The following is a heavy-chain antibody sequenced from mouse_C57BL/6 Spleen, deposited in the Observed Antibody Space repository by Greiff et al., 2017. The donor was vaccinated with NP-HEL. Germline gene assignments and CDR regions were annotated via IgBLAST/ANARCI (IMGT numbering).Heavy chain of an antibody. D-gene: IGHD1-1*01. V-gene: IGHV1-26*01. CDR2: INPNNGGT. J-gene: IGHJ4*01. CDR3: ARRGRYYYGSSYAMDY. CDR1: GYTFTDYY. Sequence: EVQLQQSGPELVKPGASVKISCKASGYTFTDYYMNWVKQSHGKSLEWIGDINPNNGGTSYNQKFKGKATLTVDKSSSTAYMELRSLTSEGSAVYYCARRGRYYYGSSYAMDYWGQGTSVTVSS.